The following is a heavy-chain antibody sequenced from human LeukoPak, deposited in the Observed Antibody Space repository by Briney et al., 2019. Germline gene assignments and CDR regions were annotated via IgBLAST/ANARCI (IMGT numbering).Heavy chain of an antibody. CDR1: GGSISSGSYY. J-gene: IGHJ4*02. D-gene: IGHD4-17*01. Sequence: SETLSRTCTVSGGSISSGSYYWSWIRQPAGKGLEWIGRICTSGSTHYNPSLKSRVTISVDTSKNQFSLKLSSVTAADTAVYYCARELGYAVTSLDYWGQGTLVTVSS. V-gene: IGHV4-61*02. CDR3: ARELGYAVTSLDY. CDR2: ICTSGST.